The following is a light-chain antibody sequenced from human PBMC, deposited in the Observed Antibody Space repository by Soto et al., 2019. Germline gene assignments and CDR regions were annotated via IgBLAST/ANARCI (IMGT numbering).Light chain of an antibody. V-gene: IGKV3-20*01. CDR2: GAS. Sequence: EIELTQSPGTLSLSPGERATLSCRASQSVSSSYLAWYQQKPGQAPRLLIHGASCRATGIPDRFSGSGSGTDLTLTISRLEPEDFAVYYCQQYGSSPLFTFGPGTKVDIK. CDR1: QSVSSSY. CDR3: QQYGSSPLFT. J-gene: IGKJ3*01.